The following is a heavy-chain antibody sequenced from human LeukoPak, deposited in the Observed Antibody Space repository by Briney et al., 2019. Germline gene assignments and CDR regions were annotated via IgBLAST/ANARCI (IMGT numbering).Heavy chain of an antibody. CDR3: ARVRGSIAARQPLD. CDR2: MNPNSGNT. J-gene: IGHJ4*02. CDR1: GYTFTSYD. Sequence: GASVKVSCKASGYTFTSYDINWVRQATGQGLEWMGWMNPNSGNTGYAQKLQGRVTMTTDTSTSTAYMELRSLRSDDTAVYYCARVRGSIAARQPLDWGQGTLVTVSS. V-gene: IGHV1-8*01. D-gene: IGHD6-6*01.